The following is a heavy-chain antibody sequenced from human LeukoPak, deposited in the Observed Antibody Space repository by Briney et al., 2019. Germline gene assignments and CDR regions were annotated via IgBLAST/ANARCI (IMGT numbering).Heavy chain of an antibody. V-gene: IGHV5-51*01. D-gene: IGHD4-23*01. CDR2: IYPDDSDT. Sequence: GESLKISCKGSGYRFTTYWIGWVRQMPGKGLEWMGIIYPDDSDTRYSPSFQGQVTISADKSISTAYLQWSSLKASDTAMYYCVRLYAGNSCHQWGQGTLVTVSS. CDR3: VRLYAGNSCHQ. J-gene: IGHJ1*01. CDR1: GYRFTTYW.